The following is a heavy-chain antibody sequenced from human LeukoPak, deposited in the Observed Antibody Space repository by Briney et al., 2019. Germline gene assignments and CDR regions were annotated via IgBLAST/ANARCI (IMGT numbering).Heavy chain of an antibody. CDR2: INPSGGST. J-gene: IGHJ6*03. CDR1: GYTFTSYY. CDR3: AILPFITMVRVEDYYMDV. Sequence: ASVKVSCKASGYTFTSYYMHWVRQAPGQGLEWMGIINPSGGSTSYAQKFQGRVTMTRDTSTSTVYMELSSLRSEDTAVYYCAILPFITMVRVEDYYMDVWGKGTTVTVSS. V-gene: IGHV1-46*01. D-gene: IGHD3-10*01.